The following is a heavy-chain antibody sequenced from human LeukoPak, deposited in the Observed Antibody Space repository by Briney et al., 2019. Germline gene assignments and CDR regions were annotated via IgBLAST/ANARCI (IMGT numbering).Heavy chain of an antibody. CDR3: ARGGGGITFGGVIVRPDY. V-gene: IGHV1-2*02. Sequence: ASVKVSCKASGYTFTGYYMHWVRQAPGQGLEWMGWINPNSGGTNYAQKFQGRVTMTRDTSISTAYMELSRLRSDDMAMYYCARGGGGITFGGVIVRPDYWGQGTVVTVSS. CDR2: INPNSGGT. D-gene: IGHD3-16*02. J-gene: IGHJ4*02. CDR1: GYTFTGYY.